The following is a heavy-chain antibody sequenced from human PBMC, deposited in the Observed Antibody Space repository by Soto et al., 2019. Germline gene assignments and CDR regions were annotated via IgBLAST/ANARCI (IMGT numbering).Heavy chain of an antibody. V-gene: IGHV4-31*03. CDR3: ARAGLGIEVAGLVYNYGKDV. CDR2: IYSSGPT. Sequence: QVQLQESGPGLLKPSQTLSLTCTVSGGSINSGGYYWNLIRQHPVKGLEWMGFIYSSGPTYYNPSLKSRVTMSLDTSKSQFSLKLSYVAAADTAVDYCARAGLGIEVAGLVYNYGKDVWGQGTTVTVSS. D-gene: IGHD6-19*01. J-gene: IGHJ6*02. CDR1: GGSINSGGYY.